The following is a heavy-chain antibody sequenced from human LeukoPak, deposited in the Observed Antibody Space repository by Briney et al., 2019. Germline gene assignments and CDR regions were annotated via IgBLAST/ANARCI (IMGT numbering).Heavy chain of an antibody. D-gene: IGHD2-21*02. CDR1: GGSISSYY. V-gene: IGHV4-4*07. J-gene: IGHJ2*01. CDR2: IYTSGST. Sequence: PSETLSLTCTVSGGSISSYYWSWLRQPAGKGLEWIGRIYTSGSTNYNPSLKSRVTMSVDTSKNQFSLKLSSVTAAGTAVYYCARDSLAYCGGDCLSPYWYFDLWGRGTLVTVSS. CDR3: ARDSLAYCGGDCLSPYWYFDL.